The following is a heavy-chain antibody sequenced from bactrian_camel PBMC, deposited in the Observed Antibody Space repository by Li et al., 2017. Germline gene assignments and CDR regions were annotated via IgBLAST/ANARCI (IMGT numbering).Heavy chain of an antibody. CDR3: AAEPCPLGGTWRTDFSY. CDR1: EFPFSSNY. CDR2: ISSDGATT. J-gene: IGHJ6*01. Sequence: VQLVESGGGLVQPGGSLRLACATSEFPFSSNYMSWVRQAHGKGLEWVSMISSDGATTYYTDNVKGRFSISKDMSKNTAYLQMSSLKPEDTAMYYCAAEPCPLGGTWRTDFSYWGQGTQVTVS. V-gene: IGHV3S40*01. D-gene: IGHD2*01.